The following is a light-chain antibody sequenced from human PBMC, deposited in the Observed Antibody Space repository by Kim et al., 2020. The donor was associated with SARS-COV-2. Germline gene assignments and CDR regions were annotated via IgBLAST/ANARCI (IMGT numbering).Light chain of an antibody. Sequence: PGERATPSRRGRQTVRTSYLAGNQQKPGQAPRLLIKDAPRRATGIPERFRGRGSGTDFTLTIRGRGPEDLAVYYCQRYASSPSTFGGGTKVDIK. CDR1: QTVRTSY. V-gene: IGKV3-20*01. J-gene: IGKJ4*01. CDR2: DAP. CDR3: QRYASSPST.